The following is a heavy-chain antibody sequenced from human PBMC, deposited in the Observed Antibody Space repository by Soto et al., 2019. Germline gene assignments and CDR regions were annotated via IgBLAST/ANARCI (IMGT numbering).Heavy chain of an antibody. CDR3: ARVGVAIDY. CDR1: GGFIISYY. V-gene: IGHV4-59*01. Sequence: SETLSLTCTVSGGFIISYYWSWIRQPPGKGLEWIGYIYYSGSTNYNPSLKSRVTISVDTSKNQFSLKLSSVTAADTAVYYCARVGVAIDYWGQGTLVSVSS. J-gene: IGHJ4*02. D-gene: IGHD2-15*01. CDR2: IYYSGST.